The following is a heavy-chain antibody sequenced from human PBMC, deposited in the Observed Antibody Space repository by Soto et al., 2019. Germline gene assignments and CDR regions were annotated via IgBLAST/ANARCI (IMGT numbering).Heavy chain of an antibody. D-gene: IGHD3-22*01. CDR2: INHSGGV. CDR3: STRAYDTTGYYRFEP. CDR1: GGSFSGHC. Sequence: SETLSRTCAVYGGSFSGHCWTCIRQSPGKGLEWIGDINHSGGVNYSPSLKSRVTISLDTSKNQFSLTLSAVTAADKAMYYCSTRAYDTTGYYRFEPGGQGNLVT. J-gene: IGHJ5*01. V-gene: IGHV4-34*01.